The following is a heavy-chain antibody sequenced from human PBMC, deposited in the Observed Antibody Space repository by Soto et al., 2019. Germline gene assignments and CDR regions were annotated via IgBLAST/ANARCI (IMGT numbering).Heavy chain of an antibody. D-gene: IGHD2-2*02. V-gene: IGHV3-30*18. Sequence: GGSLRLCCAASGFTFSSYGMHWVRQAPGKGLEGVAVISYDGSNKYDADSVKGRFTISRDNSKNTLYLQMNSLRAEDTAVYYCAKDLTVPAAILPRPGFVFHYWGQATLVT. CDR3: AKDLTVPAAILPRPGFVFHY. J-gene: IGHJ4*02. CDR1: GFTFSSYG. CDR2: ISYDGSNK.